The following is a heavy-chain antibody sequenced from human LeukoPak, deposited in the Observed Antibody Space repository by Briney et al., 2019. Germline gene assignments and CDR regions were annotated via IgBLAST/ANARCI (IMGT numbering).Heavy chain of an antibody. CDR2: INPNSGGT. V-gene: IGHV1-2*02. CDR1: GYTFTGYY. D-gene: IGHD3-10*01. Sequence: ASVKVSCMASGYTFTGYYMHWVRQAPGQGLEWMGWINPNSGGTNHAQKLQGRVTMTRDTSISTAYMELSRLRSDDTAVYYCARDRPLDADVYYGFYYFDYWGQGTLVTVSS. CDR3: ARDRPLDADVYYGFYYFDY. J-gene: IGHJ4*02.